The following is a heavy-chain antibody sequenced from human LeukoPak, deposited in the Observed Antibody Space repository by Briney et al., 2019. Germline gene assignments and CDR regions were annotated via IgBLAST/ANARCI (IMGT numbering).Heavy chain of an antibody. Sequence: PGGSLRLSCAASGFTFSSYAMSWVRQAPGKGLEWVSAISGSGGSTYYADSVKGRFTISRDNSKNTLYLQMNSLRAEDTAVYYCAKGELRSLSRAEYFQHWGQGTLVTVSS. CDR2: ISGSGGST. V-gene: IGHV3-23*01. CDR3: AKGELRSLSRAEYFQH. J-gene: IGHJ1*01. D-gene: IGHD3-3*01. CDR1: GFTFSSYA.